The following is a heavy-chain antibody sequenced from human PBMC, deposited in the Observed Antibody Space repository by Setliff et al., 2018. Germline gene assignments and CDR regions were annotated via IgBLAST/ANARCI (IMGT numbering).Heavy chain of an antibody. CDR1: GYTFANYW. CDR2: IYPGDSDT. Sequence: GESLTISCKGSGYTFANYWIGWVRQMPGKGLEWMGIIYPGDSDTRYSPSFRGQVTISADKSISTAYLQWSSLKASDTAMYYCARLTYYYDSSGSNAFDIWGQGTMVTVSS. J-gene: IGHJ3*02. V-gene: IGHV5-51*01. D-gene: IGHD3-22*01. CDR3: ARLTYYYDSSGSNAFDI.